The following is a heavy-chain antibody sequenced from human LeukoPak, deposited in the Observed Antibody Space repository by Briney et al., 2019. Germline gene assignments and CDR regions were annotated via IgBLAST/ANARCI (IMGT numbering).Heavy chain of an antibody. V-gene: IGHV1-18*01. CDR2: ISGYNGNT. CDR3: ARDGVAAAAFFDY. J-gene: IGHJ4*02. D-gene: IGHD6-13*01. CDR1: GYIFINYG. Sequence: ASVQVSCKSSGYIFINYGISWVRQAPGQGLEWMGWISGYNGNTKYAQNLQGRLTMTTDTSTSTAYMELRSLRSDDTAVYYCARDGVAAAAFFDYWGQGTLVTVSS.